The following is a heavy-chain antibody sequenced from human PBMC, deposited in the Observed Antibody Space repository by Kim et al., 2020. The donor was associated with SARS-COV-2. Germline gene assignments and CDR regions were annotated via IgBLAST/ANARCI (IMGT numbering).Heavy chain of an antibody. CDR2: ISYDGSNK. D-gene: IGHD3-16*01. CDR1: GFTFSSYG. Sequence: GGSLRLSCAASGFTFSSYGMHWVRQAPGKGLEWVAVISYDGSNKYYADSVKGRFTISRDNSKNTLYLQMNSLRAEDTAVYYCAKDRGSWGWFDYWGQGTLVTVSS. CDR3: AKDRGSWGWFDY. V-gene: IGHV3-30*18. J-gene: IGHJ4*02.